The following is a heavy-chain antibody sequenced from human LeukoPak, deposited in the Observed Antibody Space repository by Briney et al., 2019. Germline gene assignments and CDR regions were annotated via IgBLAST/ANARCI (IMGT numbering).Heavy chain of an antibody. CDR3: AKDLNYFDWLFDY. D-gene: IGHD3-9*01. CDR1: GFTFSSYA. V-gene: IGHV3-23*01. Sequence: GGSLRLSCAASGFTFSSYAMSWVRQAPGKGLEWVSAISGSGGSTYYADSVKGRFTLSRDNSKNTLYLQMNSLRAEDTAVYYCAKDLNYFDWLFDYWGQGTLVTVSS. J-gene: IGHJ4*02. CDR2: ISGSGGST.